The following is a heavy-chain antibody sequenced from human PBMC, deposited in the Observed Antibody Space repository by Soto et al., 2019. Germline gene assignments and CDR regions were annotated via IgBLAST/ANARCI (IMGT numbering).Heavy chain of an antibody. CDR3: AKSPRSYSSPPWDF. D-gene: IGHD2-15*01. Sequence: EVQLLESGGGLVQPGGSLRLSCAASGFTFSADAINWVRQAPGKGLEWVSGISGGGDDTYYADSVRGRFTISRDNSQNTLYLQMTGLRADDTAVYYCAKSPRSYSSPPWDFWGQGTLVTVSS. CDR2: ISGGGDDT. V-gene: IGHV3-23*01. J-gene: IGHJ4*02. CDR1: GFTFSADA.